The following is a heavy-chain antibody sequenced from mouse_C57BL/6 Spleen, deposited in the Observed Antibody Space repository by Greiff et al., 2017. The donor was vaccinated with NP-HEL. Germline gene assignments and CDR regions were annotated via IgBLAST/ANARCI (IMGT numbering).Heavy chain of an antibody. CDR1: GFTFSSYG. CDR3: AASSHYFDY. Sequence: EVMLVESGGDLVKPGGSLKLSCAASGFTFSSYGMSWVRQTPDKRLEWVATISSGGSYTYYPDSVKGRFTISRDNAKSTLYLQMSSLKSEDTAMYYCAASSHYFDYWGQGTTLTVSS. CDR2: ISSGGSYT. J-gene: IGHJ2*01. V-gene: IGHV5-6*01. D-gene: IGHD1-1*01.